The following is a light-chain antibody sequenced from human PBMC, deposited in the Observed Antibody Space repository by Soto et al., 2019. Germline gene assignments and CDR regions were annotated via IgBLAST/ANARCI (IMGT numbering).Light chain of an antibody. CDR2: KAS. CDR3: QHYNTYWT. Sequence: DIQITQSPSTLSASVGDRVTITCRASQSITSWLAWYQQKPGKAPKLLIYKASILESGVPSRFSGSGSGTDFTLTISSLQPDDFATYYCQHYNTYWTFGQGTKVEIK. CDR1: QSITSW. J-gene: IGKJ1*01. V-gene: IGKV1-5*03.